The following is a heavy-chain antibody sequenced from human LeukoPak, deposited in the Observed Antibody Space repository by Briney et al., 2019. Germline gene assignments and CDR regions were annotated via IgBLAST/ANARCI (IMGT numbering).Heavy chain of an antibody. V-gene: IGHV3-23*01. CDR3: ANLIAVAGTWVRDD. CDR2: ISGSGGTT. CDR1: GFTFSDYY. J-gene: IGHJ1*01. Sequence: PGGSLRLSCAASGFTFSDYYMTWIRQAPGKGLEWVSGISGSGGTTYYADSVKGRFTISRDNSKNTLYLQMNSLRAEDTAVYYCANLIAVAGTWVRDDWGQGTLVTVSS. D-gene: IGHD6-19*01.